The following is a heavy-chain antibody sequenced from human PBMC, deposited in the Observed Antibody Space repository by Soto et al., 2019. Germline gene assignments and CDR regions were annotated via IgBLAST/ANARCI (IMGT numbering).Heavy chain of an antibody. D-gene: IGHD3-16*01. CDR3: ARDLLAAVGEWGAFDY. Sequence: GGSLRLSCAASGFTFSGYAFHWVRQAPGKGLEWVAVISTDGTKKYYTDSVKGRFTISRDNSKKMLYLQMNSLSVEDTALYFCARDLLAAVGEWGAFDYWGQGSLVPVSS. CDR2: ISTDGTKK. J-gene: IGHJ4*02. CDR1: GFTFSGYA. V-gene: IGHV3-30-3*01.